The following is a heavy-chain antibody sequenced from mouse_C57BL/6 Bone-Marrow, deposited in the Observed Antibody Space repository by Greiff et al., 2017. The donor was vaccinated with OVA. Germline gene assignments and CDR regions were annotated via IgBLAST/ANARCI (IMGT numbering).Heavy chain of an antibody. J-gene: IGHJ4*01. Sequence: QVQLQQPGAELVMPGASVKLSCKASGYTFTSYWMHWVKQRPGQGLEWIGEIDPSDSYTNYNQKFKGKSTLTVDKSSSTAYMQLSSLTSEDSAGYYCARSPTWMDYWGQGTSVTVSS. CDR2: IDPSDSYT. V-gene: IGHV1-69*01. CDR1: GYTFTSYW. CDR3: ARSPTWMDY.